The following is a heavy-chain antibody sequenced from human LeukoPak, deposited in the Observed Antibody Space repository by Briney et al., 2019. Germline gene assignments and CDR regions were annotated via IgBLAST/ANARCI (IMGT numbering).Heavy chain of an antibody. CDR2: ISYSGST. Sequence: KPSETLSLTCTVSGGSVNSGSYYWSWIRQPPGKGLEWIGNISYSGSTNYNPSLKSRVTISADTSKNQFSLKLSSVTAADTAVYYCARDKTYYYGSGSYYYGMDVWGQGTTVTVSS. V-gene: IGHV4-61*01. CDR3: ARDKTYYYGSGSYYYGMDV. D-gene: IGHD3-10*01. J-gene: IGHJ6*02. CDR1: GGSVNSGSYY.